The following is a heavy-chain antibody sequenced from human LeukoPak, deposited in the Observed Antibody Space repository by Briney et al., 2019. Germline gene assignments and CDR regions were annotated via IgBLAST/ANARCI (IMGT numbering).Heavy chain of an antibody. V-gene: IGHV3-23*01. CDR3: AKGAEIDH. J-gene: IGHJ4*02. CDR1: GFNFNNFA. CDR2: MTGPADTT. Sequence: GGSLRLSCAASGFNFNNFAMSWVRQAPGKGPEWLSAMTGPADTTYYAGSVKGRFTISRDYSKSMVYLQMNSLGVEDTAIYYCAKGAEIDHWGQGTLVTVSS.